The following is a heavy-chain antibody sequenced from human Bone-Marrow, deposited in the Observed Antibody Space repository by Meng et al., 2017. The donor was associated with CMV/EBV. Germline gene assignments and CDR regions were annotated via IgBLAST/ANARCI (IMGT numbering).Heavy chain of an antibody. CDR2: ISAYNGNT. CDR3: ARDFRTYPGGSYGGDAFDI. CDR1: GYSFTSYW. V-gene: IGHV1-18*04. J-gene: IGHJ3*02. Sequence: GESLKISCKGSGYSFTSYWIGWVRQAPGQGLEWMGWISAYNGNTNYAQKLQGRVTMTTDTSTSTAYMELRSLRSDDTAVYYCARDFRTYPGGSYGGDAFDIWGQGTMVTVSS. D-gene: IGHD1-26*01.